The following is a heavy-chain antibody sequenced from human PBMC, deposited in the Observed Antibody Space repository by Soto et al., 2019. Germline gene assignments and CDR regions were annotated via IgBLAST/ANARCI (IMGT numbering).Heavy chain of an antibody. CDR1: GFTFSSYA. J-gene: IGHJ4*02. V-gene: IGHV3-23*01. CDR3: AKEHRFYGSGSYSPFDY. Sequence: LRLSCAASGFTFSSYAMSWVRQAPGKGLEWVSAISGSGGSTYYADSVKGRFTISRDNSKNTLYLQMNSLRAEDTAVYYCAKEHRFYGSGSYSPFDYWGQGTQVTVSS. CDR2: ISGSGGST. D-gene: IGHD3-10*01.